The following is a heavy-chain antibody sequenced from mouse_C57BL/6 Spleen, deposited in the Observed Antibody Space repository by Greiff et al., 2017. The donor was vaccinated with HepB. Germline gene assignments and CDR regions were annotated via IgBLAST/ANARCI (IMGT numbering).Heavy chain of an antibody. CDR2: IRNKANGYTT. Sequence: EVKLMESGGGLVQPGGSLSLSCAASGFTFTDYYMSWVRQPPGKALEWLGFIRNKANGYTTEYSASVKGRFTISRDNSQSILYLQMNALRAEDSATYYFARSYGSSYYYAMDYWGQGTSVTVSS. V-gene: IGHV7-3*01. D-gene: IGHD1-1*01. J-gene: IGHJ4*01. CDR3: ARSYGSSYYYAMDY. CDR1: GFTFTDYY.